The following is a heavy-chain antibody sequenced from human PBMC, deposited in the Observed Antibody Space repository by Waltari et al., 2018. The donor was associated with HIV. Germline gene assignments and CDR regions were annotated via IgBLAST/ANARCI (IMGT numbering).Heavy chain of an antibody. Sequence: QLQESGPGLVKPSETLSLTCSVTGEGISDDYWSWIRQPPGKGLEWICTIYYTGRRNDSPSLKSRLTFSVVRSANKLSLMLKSVTAADTAVYYFTRSLHILAGSSQGDLAYWGQGILVAVSS. J-gene: IGHJ4*02. CDR2: IYYTGRR. D-gene: IGHD3-9*01. CDR3: TRSLHILAGSSQGDLAY. CDR1: GEGISDDY. V-gene: IGHV4-59*08.